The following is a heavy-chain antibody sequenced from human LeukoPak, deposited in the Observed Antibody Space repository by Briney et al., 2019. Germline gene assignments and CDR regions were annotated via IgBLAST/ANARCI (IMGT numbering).Heavy chain of an antibody. CDR1: GGSISSYY. V-gene: IGHV4-4*07. J-gene: IGHJ6*03. Sequence: SETLSLTCTVSGGSISSYYWSWIRQPAGKGLEWIGRIYTSGSTNYNPSLKSRVTMSVDTSKNQFSLKLSSVTAADTAVYYCARDQYSSSSHRNQKIYYYYYMDVWGKGTTVTVSS. CDR2: IYTSGST. D-gene: IGHD6-6*01. CDR3: ARDQYSSSSHRNQKIYYYYYMDV.